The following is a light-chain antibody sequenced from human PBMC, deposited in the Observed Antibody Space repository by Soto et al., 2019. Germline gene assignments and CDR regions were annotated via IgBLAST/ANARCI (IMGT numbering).Light chain of an antibody. CDR2: EVR. CDR1: SSDVGGYNF. J-gene: IGLJ2*01. CDR3: SAYAGSNIVV. Sequence: QSALTQPPSASGSPGQSVTISCTGTSSDVGGYNFVSWYQQHPGKAPKLMIYEVRERPSGVPDRFSGSKSGNTASLTVSGLQAEEEADYYCSAYAGSNIVVFGGGTKVTVL. V-gene: IGLV2-8*01.